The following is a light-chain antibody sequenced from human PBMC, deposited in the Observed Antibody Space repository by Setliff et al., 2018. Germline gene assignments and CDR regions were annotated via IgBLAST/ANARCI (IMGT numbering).Light chain of an antibody. CDR1: NIGSKS. Sequence: SYELTQSPSVSVAPGKTARITCGGDNIGSKSVHWYQQKPGQAPVLVIYYDSDRPSGIPERFSGSNSGNTATLTISGVEAGDEADYYCQVWDSSSNLFVVFGGGTKVTVL. CDR3: QVWDSSSNLFVV. J-gene: IGLJ2*01. V-gene: IGLV3-21*04. CDR2: YDS.